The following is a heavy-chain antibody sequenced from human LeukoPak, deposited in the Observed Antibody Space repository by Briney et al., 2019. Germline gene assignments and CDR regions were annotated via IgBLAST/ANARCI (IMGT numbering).Heavy chain of an antibody. CDR3: ARGVRASDSSAVLFDY. CDR1: GYTFTGYY. CDR2: INPNSGGT. D-gene: IGHD6-6*01. J-gene: IGHJ4*02. V-gene: IGHV1-2*06. Sequence: GASVEVSCKASGYTFTGYYMHWVRQAPGQGLEWMGRINPNSGGTNYAQKFQGRVTMTRDTSISTAYMELSRLRSDDTAVYYCARGVRASDSSAVLFDYWGQGTLVTVSS.